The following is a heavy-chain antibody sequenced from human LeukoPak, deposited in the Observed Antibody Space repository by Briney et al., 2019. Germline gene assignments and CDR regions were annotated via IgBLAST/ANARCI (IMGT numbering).Heavy chain of an antibody. D-gene: IGHD3-10*01. CDR2: MNPNSGNT. J-gene: IGHJ6*02. CDR1: GYTFTSYD. Sequence: ASVKVSCKASGYTFTSYDINWVRQATGQGLERMGWMNPNSGNTGYAQKFQGRVTMTRNTSISTAYMELSSLRSEDTAVYYCARGTSWFGELRYYGMDVWGQGTTVTVSS. V-gene: IGHV1-8*01. CDR3: ARGTSWFGELRYYGMDV.